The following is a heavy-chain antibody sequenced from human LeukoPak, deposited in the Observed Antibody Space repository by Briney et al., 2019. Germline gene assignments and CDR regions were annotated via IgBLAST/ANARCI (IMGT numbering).Heavy chain of an antibody. J-gene: IGHJ6*03. CDR2: ISWDGGST. V-gene: IGHV3-43D*03. CDR3: AKTGRVDTAMVTSYYYMDV. CDR1: GFTFDDYA. D-gene: IGHD5-18*01. Sequence: GGSLRLSCAASGFTFDDYAMHWVRQAPGKGLEWVSLISWDGGSTYYADSVKGRFTISRDNSKNSLYLQMNSLRAEDTALYYCAKTGRVDTAMVTSYYYMDVWGKGTTVTVSS.